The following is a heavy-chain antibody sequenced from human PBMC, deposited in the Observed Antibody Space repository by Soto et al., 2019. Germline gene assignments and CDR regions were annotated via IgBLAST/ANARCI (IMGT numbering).Heavy chain of an antibody. J-gene: IGHJ4*02. CDR2: ISGSGDNI. CDR1: GLSFNSFN. CDR3: ARDLGLLKSMFDY. D-gene: IGHD1-26*01. V-gene: IGHV3-21*01. Sequence: PGGSLRLSCLASGLSFNSFNMNWIRLAPGRGLEWVASISGSGDNIYYGDSMQGRFTISRDNSKRSVFLDLNSLRVEDTAVYYCARDLGLLKSMFDYSGQGPLGIVSS.